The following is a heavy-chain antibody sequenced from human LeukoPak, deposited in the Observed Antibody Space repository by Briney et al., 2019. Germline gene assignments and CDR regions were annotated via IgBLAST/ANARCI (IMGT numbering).Heavy chain of an antibody. CDR1: GFTFSHYG. CDR2: ISGSGGST. D-gene: IGHD1-7*01. V-gene: IGHV3-23*01. Sequence: GGTLRLSCAASGFTFSHYGMTWVRQAPGKGLEWVSAISGSGGSTYYAGSVKGRFTISRDNAKNSLYLQMNSLRAEDTAVYYCARTRGRWNYKDYWGQGTLVTVSS. CDR3: ARTRGRWNYKDY. J-gene: IGHJ4*02.